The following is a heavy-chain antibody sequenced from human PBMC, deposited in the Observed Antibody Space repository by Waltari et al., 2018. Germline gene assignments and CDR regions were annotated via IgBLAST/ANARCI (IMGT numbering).Heavy chain of an antibody. Sequence: QLQLQESGPGLVRPSGTLSPLCPVPGDSMGRPGCWSRVREPPGKGLEWIGEVRGDGRTNYHPSFASRVIISLDTSTHHFALEVTSATAADTALYYCARDRGRGLYLDTWGQGILVTVAP. D-gene: IGHD2-15*01. CDR3: ARDRGRGLYLDT. CDR2: VRGDGRT. V-gene: IGHV4-4*02. CDR1: GDSMGRPGC. J-gene: IGHJ4*02.